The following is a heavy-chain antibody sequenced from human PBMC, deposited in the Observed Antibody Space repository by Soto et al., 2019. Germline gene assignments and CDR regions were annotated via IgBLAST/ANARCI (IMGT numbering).Heavy chain of an antibody. CDR1: GFIVSDTY. V-gene: IGHV3-66*01. D-gene: IGHD2-15*01. Sequence: EVQLVESGGGLVQPGGSLRLSCTASGFIVSDTYVNWVRQAPGEGLEWVSVISNRGDTHYADSVRGRFSLSRDISDNTSHLQMNDLRVEDTAVYYCAREPGYCRGGSCSITGDAYDIWGQGTKITFSS. CDR2: ISNRGDT. CDR3: AREPGYCRGGSCSITGDAYDI. J-gene: IGHJ3*02.